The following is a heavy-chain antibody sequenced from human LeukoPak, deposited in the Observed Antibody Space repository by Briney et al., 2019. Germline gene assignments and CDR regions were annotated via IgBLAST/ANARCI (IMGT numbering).Heavy chain of an antibody. Sequence: SQTLSLTCALSGDSVSSNSAAWNWLRQSPSRGLEWLGRTYYRSKWYNDYAVSVKSRITINPDTSKNQFSLQLNSVTPEDTAVYYCARLVAVAGIDWFDLWGQGTLVTVSS. CDR2: TYYRSKWYN. D-gene: IGHD6-19*01. J-gene: IGHJ5*02. CDR1: GDSVSSNSAA. CDR3: ARLVAVAGIDWFDL. V-gene: IGHV6-1*01.